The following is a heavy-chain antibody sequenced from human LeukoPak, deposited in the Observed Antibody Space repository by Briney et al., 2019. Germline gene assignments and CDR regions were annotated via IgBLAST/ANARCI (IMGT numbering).Heavy chain of an antibody. CDR3: AKRGVVIRVILVGFHKEAYYFDS. CDR2: ISNSGNTI. D-gene: IGHD3-10*01. V-gene: IGHV3-11*01. J-gene: IGHJ4*02. Sequence: PGGSLRPSCAASGFTFGDYYMTWIRQAPGEGLEWVSYISNSGNTIKEADSVKGQFTISRDNAKNTLYLQMNSLRAEDTAVYFCAKRGVVIRVILVGFHKEAYYFDSWGQGALVTVSS. CDR1: GFTFGDYY.